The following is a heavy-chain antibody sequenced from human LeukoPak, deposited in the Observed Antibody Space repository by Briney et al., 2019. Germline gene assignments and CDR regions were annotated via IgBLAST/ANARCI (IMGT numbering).Heavy chain of an antibody. CDR1: GFTFSSYG. CDR3: AKDLASSPDAIDY. CDR2: ISYDGSNK. J-gene: IGHJ4*02. V-gene: IGHV3-30*18. D-gene: IGHD6-13*01. Sequence: GGSLRLSCAASGFTFSSYGMHWVRQAPGKGLEWVAVISYDGSNKYYADSVKGRFTISRDNSKNTLYLQMNSLRAEDTAVYYCAKDLASSPDAIDYWGQGTLVTVSS.